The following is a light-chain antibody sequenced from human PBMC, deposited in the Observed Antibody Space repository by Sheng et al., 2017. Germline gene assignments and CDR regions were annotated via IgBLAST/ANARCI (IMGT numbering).Light chain of an antibody. CDR1: QSVNTN. V-gene: IGKV3-15*01. Sequence: EIVMTQSPVTLSVSPGDGATLSCRASQSVNTNLAWYQQKPGQAPRLLIYGASSRATGVPARFSGSGSGTEFTLTISSLQSEDFAFYYCQQYYNWPPWTFGQGTKWKSN. CDR2: GAS. J-gene: IGKJ1*01. CDR3: QQYYNWPPWT.